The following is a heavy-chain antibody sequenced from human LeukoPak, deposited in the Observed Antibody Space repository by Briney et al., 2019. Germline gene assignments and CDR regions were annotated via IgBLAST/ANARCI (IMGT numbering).Heavy chain of an antibody. D-gene: IGHD5-18*01. CDR2: IKQDGSEK. Sequence: GGSLRLSCVVSGFTFSSYWMSWVRQAPGKGLEWVANIKQDGSEKYYVDSVKGRFTISRDNARNSLYLQMNSLRAEDTAVYFCARDNIPSNGYSYGPHPDFWGQGTLVTVSS. CDR3: ARDNIPSNGYSYGPHPDF. V-gene: IGHV3-7*01. J-gene: IGHJ4*02. CDR1: GFTFSSYW.